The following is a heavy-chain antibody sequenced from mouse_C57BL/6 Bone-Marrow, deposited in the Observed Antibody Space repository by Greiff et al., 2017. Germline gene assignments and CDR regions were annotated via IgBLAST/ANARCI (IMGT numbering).Heavy chain of an antibody. J-gene: IGHJ2*01. CDR2: INPNNGGT. Sequence: VQLQQSGPELVKPGASVKMSCKASGYTFTDYNMHWVKQSHGKSLEWIGYINPNNGGTSYNQKFKGKDTLTVNKSSSTAYMELRSLTSEDSAVYYCATNYGSSGNYWGQGTTLTVSS. D-gene: IGHD1-1*01. CDR3: ATNYGSSGNY. CDR1: GYTFTDYN. V-gene: IGHV1-22*01.